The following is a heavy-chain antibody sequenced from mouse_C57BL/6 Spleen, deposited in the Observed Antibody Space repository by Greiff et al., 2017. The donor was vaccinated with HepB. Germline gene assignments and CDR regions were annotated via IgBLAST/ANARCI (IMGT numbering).Heavy chain of an antibody. Sequence: EVQVVESGGGLVKPGGSLKLSCAASGFTFSSYTMSWVRQTPEKRLEWVATISGGGGNTYYPDSVKGRFTISRDNAKNTLYLQMSSLRSEDTALYYCARQLLRPLYYFDYWGQGTTLTVSS. CDR2: ISGGGGNT. CDR3: ARQLLRPLYYFDY. CDR1: GFTFSSYT. D-gene: IGHD1-2*01. V-gene: IGHV5-9*01. J-gene: IGHJ2*01.